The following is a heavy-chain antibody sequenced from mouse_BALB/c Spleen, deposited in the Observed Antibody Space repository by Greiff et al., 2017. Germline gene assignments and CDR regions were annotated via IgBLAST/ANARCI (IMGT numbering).Heavy chain of an antibody. CDR2: ISTYYGNT. CDR1: SYTFTDYA. CDR3: ARGFYGSSYGYYAMDY. Sequence: QVQLQQSGPELVRPGVSVKISCKGSSYTFTDYAMHWVKQSHAKSLEWIGVISTYYGNTNYNQKFKGKATMTVDKSSSTAYMELARLTSEDSAVYYCARGFYGSSYGYYAMDYWGQGTSVTVSS. D-gene: IGHD1-1*01. V-gene: IGHV1-67*01. J-gene: IGHJ4*01.